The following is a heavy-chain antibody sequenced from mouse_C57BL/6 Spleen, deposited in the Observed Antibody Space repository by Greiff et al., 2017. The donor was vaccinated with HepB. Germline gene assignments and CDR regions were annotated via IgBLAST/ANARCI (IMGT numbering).Heavy chain of an antibody. CDR2: IDPSDSET. CDR3: ARSGMITTGYYYAMDY. D-gene: IGHD2-4*01. J-gene: IGHJ4*01. V-gene: IGHV1-52*01. CDR1: GYTFTSYW. Sequence: QVQLQQSGAELVRPGSSVKLSCKASGYTFTSYWMHWVKQRPIQGLEWIGNIDPSDSETHYNQKFKDKATLTVDKSSSTAYMQLSSLTSEDSAVYYCARSGMITTGYYYAMDYWGQGTSVTVSS.